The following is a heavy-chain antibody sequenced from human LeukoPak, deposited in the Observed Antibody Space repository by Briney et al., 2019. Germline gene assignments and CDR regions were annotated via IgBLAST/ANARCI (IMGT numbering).Heavy chain of an antibody. CDR3: ARALWFGELCY. CDR2: ISSSSSTI. D-gene: IGHD3-10*01. J-gene: IGHJ4*02. CDR1: GFTFSSYS. V-gene: IGHV3-48*04. Sequence: GGSLRLSCAASGFTFSSYSMNWVRQAPGKGLEWVSYISSSSSTIYYADSVKGRFTISRDNAKNSLYLQMNSLRAEDTAVYYCARALWFGELCYWGQGTLVTVSS.